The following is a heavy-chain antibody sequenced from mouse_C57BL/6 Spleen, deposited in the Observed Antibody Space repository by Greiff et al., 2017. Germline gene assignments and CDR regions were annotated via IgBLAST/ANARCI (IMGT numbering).Heavy chain of an antibody. Sequence: VQLQQPGAELVRPGSSVKLSCKASGYTFTSYWMDWVKQRPGQGLEWIGNIYPSDSETHYNQKFKDKATLTVDKSSSTAYMQLSSLTSEDSAVYYCARRGDSSGYGYWGQGTLVTVSA. CDR3: ARRGDSSGYGY. CDR2: IYPSDSET. J-gene: IGHJ3*01. D-gene: IGHD3-2*02. CDR1: GYTFTSYW. V-gene: IGHV1-61*01.